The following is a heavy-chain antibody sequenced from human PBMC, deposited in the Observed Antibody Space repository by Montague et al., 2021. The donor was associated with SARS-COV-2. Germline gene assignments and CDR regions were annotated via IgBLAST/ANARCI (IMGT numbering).Heavy chain of an antibody. Sequence: SETLSLTCSISAGSISGHYLSWIRQPPGKGLEWLAYIYYSGGANYNPSLMRRVTMSVDTSNTQFSLRLSSVTAAATAVDYCARAVSVRRAVSWFDPWGQGALVTVSS. CDR1: AGSISGHY. D-gene: IGHD3-10*01. J-gene: IGHJ5*02. V-gene: IGHV4-59*11. CDR3: ARAVSVRRAVSWFDP. CDR2: IYYSGGA.